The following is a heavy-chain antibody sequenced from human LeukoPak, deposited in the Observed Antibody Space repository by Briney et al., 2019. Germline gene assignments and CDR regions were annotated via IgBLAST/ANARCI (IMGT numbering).Heavy chain of an antibody. D-gene: IGHD6-6*01. CDR1: GGTFSSYA. J-gene: IGHJ4*02. CDR3: AYLSIAARPVDY. Sequence: RASVKVSCKASGGTFSSYAISWVRQAPGQGLEWMGGIIPIFGTANYAQKFQGRVTITADKSTSTAYMELSSLRSEDTAVYYCAYLSIAARPVDYWGQGTLVTVSS. CDR2: IIPIFGTA. V-gene: IGHV1-69*06.